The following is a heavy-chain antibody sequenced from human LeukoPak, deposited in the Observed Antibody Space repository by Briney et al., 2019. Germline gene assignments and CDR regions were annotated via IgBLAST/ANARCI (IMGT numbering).Heavy chain of an antibody. V-gene: IGHV4-34*01. CDR2: INHSGST. J-gene: IGHJ4*02. CDR1: GGSFSGYY. CDR3: ARARHGYIYGYRPNELGHFFDY. Sequence: PSETLSLTCAVYGGSFSGYYWSWIRQPPGKGLEWIGEINHSGSTNYNPSLKSRVTISVDTSKNQFSLKLSSVTAADTAVYYCARARHGYIYGYRPNELGHFFDYWGQGTLVTVSS. D-gene: IGHD5-18*01.